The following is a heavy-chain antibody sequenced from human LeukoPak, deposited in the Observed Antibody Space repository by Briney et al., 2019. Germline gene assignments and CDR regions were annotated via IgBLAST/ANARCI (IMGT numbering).Heavy chain of an antibody. V-gene: IGHV4-59*01. CDR1: GGSISIYY. J-gene: IGHJ4*02. CDR3: ASGSSGYYSPFDY. D-gene: IGHD3-22*01. Sequence: SETLSLTCTVSGGSISIYYWSWIRQPPGKGLEWIGYIYNSGGTYYNPSLKSRVTISVDTSKNQFSLKLSSVTAADTAVYHCASGSSGYYSPFDYWGQGTLVTVSS. CDR2: IYNSGGT.